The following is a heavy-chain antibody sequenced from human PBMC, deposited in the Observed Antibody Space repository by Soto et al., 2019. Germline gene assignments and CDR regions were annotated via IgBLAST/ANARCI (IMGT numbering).Heavy chain of an antibody. CDR1: GFTFSSYA. D-gene: IGHD3-3*01. CDR3: AKRTSWSGYYFPDYYYYMDV. V-gene: IGHV3-23*01. Sequence: GGSLRLSCAASGFTFSSYAMSWVRQAPGKGLEWVSAISGSGGSTYYADSVKGRFTISRDNSKNTLYLQMNSLRAEDTAVYYCAKRTSWSGYYFPDYYYYMDVWGKGTTVTVS. CDR2: ISGSGGST. J-gene: IGHJ6*03.